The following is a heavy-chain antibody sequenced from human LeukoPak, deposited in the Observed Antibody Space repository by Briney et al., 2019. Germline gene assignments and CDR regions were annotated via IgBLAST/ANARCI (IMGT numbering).Heavy chain of an antibody. J-gene: IGHJ5*02. D-gene: IGHD3-10*01. CDR2: ISGSGGST. CDR1: GFTFSSYA. Sequence: GGSLRLSCAASGFTFSSYAMSWVRQAPGKGLEWVSAISGSGGSTYYADSVKGRFTISRDNSKNTLYLQMNSLRAEDTAVYYSASSGQIDTMVRGVNWFDPWGQGTLVTVSS. V-gene: IGHV3-23*01. CDR3: ASSGQIDTMVRGVNWFDP.